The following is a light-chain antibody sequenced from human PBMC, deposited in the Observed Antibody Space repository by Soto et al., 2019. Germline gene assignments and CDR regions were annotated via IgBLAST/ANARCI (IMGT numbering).Light chain of an antibody. Sequence: EIVLTQSPGTLSLSPGERATLSCRASQSVSSSYLALYQQKPVQAPRRLIYDVSNRATGIPARFSGSGSGTDFTLTISSLEPEDFAVDYCQQRSNWPRTFGQGTKVDIK. CDR1: QSVSSSY. CDR2: DVS. V-gene: IGKV3D-20*02. CDR3: QQRSNWPRT. J-gene: IGKJ1*01.